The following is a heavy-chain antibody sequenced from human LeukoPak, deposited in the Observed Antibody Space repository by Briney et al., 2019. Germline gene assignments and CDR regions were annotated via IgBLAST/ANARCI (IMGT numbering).Heavy chain of an antibody. CDR3: ARDYYGSGSYYAPFDY. V-gene: IGHV1-2*02. CDR2: INPNSGGT. J-gene: IGHJ4*02. CDR1: GYTFTGYY. Sequence: ASVKVSCKASGYTFTGYYMHWVRQAPGQGLEWMGWINPNSGGTNYAQKFQGRVTMTRDMSISTAYMELSRLRSDDTAVYYCARDYYGSGSYYAPFDYWGQGTLVTVSS. D-gene: IGHD3-10*01.